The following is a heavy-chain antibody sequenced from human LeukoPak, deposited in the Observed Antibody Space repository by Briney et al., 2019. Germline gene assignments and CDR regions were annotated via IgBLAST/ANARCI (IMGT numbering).Heavy chain of an antibody. CDR1: GFTFSSYG. CDR3: ASVRPDHLRFHYFDY. V-gene: IGHV3-48*03. D-gene: IGHD2-2*01. Sequence: GGSLRLSCAASGFTFSSYGMDWVRQAPGKGLEWVSYISGDGNTIHYADSVRGRFTISRDNAKNSLYLQMNSLRAEDTAVYYCASVRPDHLRFHYFDYWGQGTLVTVSS. CDR2: ISGDGNTI. J-gene: IGHJ4*02.